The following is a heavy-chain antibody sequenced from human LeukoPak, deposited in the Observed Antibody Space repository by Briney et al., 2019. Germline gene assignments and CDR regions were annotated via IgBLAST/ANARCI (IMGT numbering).Heavy chain of an antibody. D-gene: IGHD3-16*02. J-gene: IGHJ4*02. V-gene: IGHV3-74*01. CDR2: IDTDGSDR. CDR3: ARGGFIVGANQYFQW. CDR1: GLTFDRHW. Sequence: GGSLRLSCVASGLTFDRHWMHLVRQAPGKGLVWVSRIDTDGSDRGYAESVKGRFTISRDNTKNTLYLQMDSLRVEDTAVYYCARGGFIVGANQYFQWWGQGTRVIVSS.